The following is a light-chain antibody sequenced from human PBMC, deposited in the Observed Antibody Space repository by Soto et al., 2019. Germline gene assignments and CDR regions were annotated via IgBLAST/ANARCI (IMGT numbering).Light chain of an antibody. V-gene: IGKV1-5*03. CDR1: QSISSW. CDR2: TAS. J-gene: IGKJ1*01. CDR3: QQYNSYSLT. Sequence: DIQMTQSPSHLSASVGDRVTITCRASQSISSWLAWYQQKPGKAPKLLIYTASSLESGVPSRFSGSGSGTEFTLTISSLQPDDFAAYYCQQYNSYSLTFGQGTKVEIK.